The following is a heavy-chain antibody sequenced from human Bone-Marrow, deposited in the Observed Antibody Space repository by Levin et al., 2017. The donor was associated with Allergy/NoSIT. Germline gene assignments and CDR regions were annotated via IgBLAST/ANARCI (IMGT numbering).Heavy chain of an antibody. CDR1: GASVSHGSVF. D-gene: IGHD4-17*01. J-gene: IGHJ6*02. CDR2: IFPSGDT. Sequence: SGGSLRLSCSVSGASVSHGSVFWSWIRQPPGKRLEWIGYIFPSGDTTYNPSLESRITISLDTSKNRVSLKLSAVTAADTAVYYCARAIYRDYQYYQYNGTDVWGQGTTVIVSS. CDR3: ARAIYRDYQYYQYNGTDV. V-gene: IGHV4-61*01.